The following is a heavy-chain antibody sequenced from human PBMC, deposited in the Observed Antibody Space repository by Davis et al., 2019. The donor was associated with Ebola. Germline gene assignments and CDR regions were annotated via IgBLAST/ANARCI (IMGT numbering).Heavy chain of an antibody. J-gene: IGHJ4*02. Sequence: PSETLSLTCTVSGGSISSYYWSWIRQPPGKGLEWIGYIYYSGSTNYNPSLKSRVTISVDTSKNQFSLKLSSVTAADTAVYYCARGDDFWSGYPWYFDYWGQGTLVTVSS. D-gene: IGHD3-3*01. V-gene: IGHV4-59*01. CDR2: IYYSGST. CDR3: ARGDDFWSGYPWYFDY. CDR1: GGSISSYY.